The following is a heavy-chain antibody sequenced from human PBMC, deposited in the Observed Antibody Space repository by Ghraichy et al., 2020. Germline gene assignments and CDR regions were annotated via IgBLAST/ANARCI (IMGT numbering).Heavy chain of an antibody. D-gene: IGHD3-16*01. CDR2: ISHNGDIT. Sequence: GESLNISCAASGFTFSSYGMSWVRQAPGKGLEWVSGISHNGDITYYADSVKGRFTISRDNSKNTLYLQMNSLRAEDTAIYYCANLGRFSLYTNSIWGQGTPFTVSS. J-gene: IGHJ4*02. V-gene: IGHV3-23*01. CDR1: GFTFSSYG. CDR3: ANLGRFSLYTNSI.